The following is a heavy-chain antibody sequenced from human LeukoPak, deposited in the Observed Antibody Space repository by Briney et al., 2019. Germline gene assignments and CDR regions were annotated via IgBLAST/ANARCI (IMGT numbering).Heavy chain of an antibody. Sequence: GASVKVSCKACGYTFTGYYMHLVRQAPGQGLEWMGWMNPNSGNTGYAQKFQGRVTMTRNTSISTAYMELSSLRSEDTAVYYCARGEAAATDYWGQGTLVTVSS. D-gene: IGHD6-13*01. V-gene: IGHV1-8*02. CDR3: ARGEAAATDY. CDR2: MNPNSGNT. CDR1: GYTFTGYY. J-gene: IGHJ4*02.